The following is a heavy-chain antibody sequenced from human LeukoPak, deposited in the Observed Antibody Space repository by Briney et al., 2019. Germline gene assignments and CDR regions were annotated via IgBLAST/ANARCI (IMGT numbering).Heavy chain of an antibody. Sequence: GGSLTLSCAVSGFTFSSYPMNWVRQAPGKGLDWVAYISPTGTTVKYADSLRGRFTISRDNARNSLSLQMNGLRDEDTAVYYCAKVAVTTYFDYWGQGTLVTVSS. CDR1: GFTFSSYP. CDR3: AKVAVTTYFDY. V-gene: IGHV3-48*02. J-gene: IGHJ4*02. D-gene: IGHD4-17*01. CDR2: ISPTGTTV.